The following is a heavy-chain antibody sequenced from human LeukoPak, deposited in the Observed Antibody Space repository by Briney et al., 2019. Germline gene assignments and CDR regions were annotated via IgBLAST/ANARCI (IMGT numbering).Heavy chain of an antibody. J-gene: IGHJ4*02. D-gene: IGHD6-19*01. CDR3: ARSDGSGWYGGFDY. CDR1: GYTFTSYA. CDR2: INAGNGNT. V-gene: IGHV1-3*01. Sequence: ASVKVSCKASGYTFTSYAMHWVRQAPGQRLEWMGWINAGNGNTKYSQKFQGRVTITRDTSASTAYVELSSLRSEDTAVYYCARSDGSGWYGGFDYWGQGTLVTVSS.